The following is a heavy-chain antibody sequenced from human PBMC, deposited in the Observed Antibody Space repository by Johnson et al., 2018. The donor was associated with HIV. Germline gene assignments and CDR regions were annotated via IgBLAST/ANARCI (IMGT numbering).Heavy chain of an antibody. D-gene: IGHD5-12*01. CDR2: ISGSGGST. Sequence: VQLVEFGGGVVQPGRSLRLSCAASGFTFSSHAMHWVRQAPGKGLEWVSAISGSGGSTYYADSVKGRFTISRDNSKNTLYLQMSSLRAEDTAVYYCAKGRGYDYDALDFWGKGTMVTVSS. V-gene: IGHV3-23*04. J-gene: IGHJ3*01. CDR3: AKGRGYDYDALDF. CDR1: GFTFSSHA.